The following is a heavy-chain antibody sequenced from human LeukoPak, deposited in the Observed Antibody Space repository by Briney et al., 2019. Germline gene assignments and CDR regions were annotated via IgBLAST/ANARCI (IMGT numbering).Heavy chain of an antibody. CDR3: ARQYISGQWYFDY. CDR1: GFTFSSYG. V-gene: IGHV3-30*03. J-gene: IGHJ4*02. D-gene: IGHD5-18*01. Sequence: SGGSLRLSCAASGFTFSSYGMSWVRQAPGKGLEWVAVISSDGSYKYYADSVKGRFTISRDNSKNTLYLQMNSLIPEDTAVYYCARQYISGQWYFDYWGQGTLVTVSS. CDR2: ISSDGSYK.